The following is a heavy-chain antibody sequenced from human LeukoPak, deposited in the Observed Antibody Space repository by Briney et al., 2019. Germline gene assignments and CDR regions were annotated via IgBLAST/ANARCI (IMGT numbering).Heavy chain of an antibody. CDR2: IKQDGSEK. J-gene: IGHJ4*02. D-gene: IGHD4-17*01. CDR3: ARDRDYAFDS. Sequence: GGSLRLSCAASRFTLSSYYMSWVRQAPGKGLEWVANIKQDGSEKYYVDSVKGRFTISRDNAKNSLYLQMNSLRDEDTAVYYCARDRDYAFDSWGQGTLVTVSS. V-gene: IGHV3-7*01. CDR1: RFTLSSYY.